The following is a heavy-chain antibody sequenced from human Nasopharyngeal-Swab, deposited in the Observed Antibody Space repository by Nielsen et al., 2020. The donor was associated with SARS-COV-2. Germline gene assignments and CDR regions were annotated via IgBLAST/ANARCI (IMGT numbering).Heavy chain of an antibody. V-gene: IGHV3-11*05. J-gene: IGHJ5*01. CDR2: ISSSSSYT. Sequence: GESLKISCAASGFTFSDYYMSWIRQAPGKGLEWVSYISSSSSYTNYADSVKGRFTISRDNAKNSLYLQMNSLRAEDTAGYYCAKVVRGWGSAFGSWGQGTLVTVSS. D-gene: IGHD7-27*01. CDR1: GFTFSDYY. CDR3: AKVVRGWGSAFGS.